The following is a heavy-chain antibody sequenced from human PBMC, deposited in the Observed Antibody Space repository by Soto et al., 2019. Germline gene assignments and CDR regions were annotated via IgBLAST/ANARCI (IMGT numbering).Heavy chain of an antibody. CDR2: INPNTGGT. J-gene: IGHJ3*02. CDR1: GYAFTGYY. D-gene: IGHD3-3*02. CDR3: ARSHFWSGSYKDACDI. Sequence: QMQLVQSGAAVKRPGASVKVSCRASGYAFTGYYIQWLRQAPGQGLEWMGRINPNTGGTNSAQRFQGRVTMDRDTSVSTGYMEVTRLTSEDTALYFCARSHFWSGSYKDACDICGQGTMVTVSS. V-gene: IGHV1-2*02.